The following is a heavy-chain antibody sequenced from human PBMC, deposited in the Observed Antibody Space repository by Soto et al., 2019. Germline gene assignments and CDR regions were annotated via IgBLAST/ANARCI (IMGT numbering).Heavy chain of an antibody. Sequence: QVQLVESGGGVVQPGRSLRLSCTGSGFTFRNHGMHWVRQAPGKGLEWVAVIGHDGSNKYYADSVKGRFTISRDDSKNPLDPQMNRLRADDTDADCWARDVGWAQLQGLWGQGALVSVSS. CDR1: GFTFRNHG. J-gene: IGHJ4*02. D-gene: IGHD1-26*01. CDR2: IGHDGSNK. CDR3: ARDVGWAQLQGL. V-gene: IGHV3-33*01.